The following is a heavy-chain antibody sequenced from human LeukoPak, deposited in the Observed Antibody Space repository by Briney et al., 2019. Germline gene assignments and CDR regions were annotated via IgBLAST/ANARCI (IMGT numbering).Heavy chain of an antibody. D-gene: IGHD5-18*01. CDR2: IYYSGST. Sequence: SETLSLTCTVSGGSISSYYWSWIRQPLGKGLEWIGYIYYSGSTNYNPSLKSRVTISVDTSKNQFSLKLSSVTAADTAVYYCAREWIPTTGWFDPWGQGTLVTVSS. CDR1: GGSISSYY. J-gene: IGHJ5*02. CDR3: AREWIPTTGWFDP. V-gene: IGHV4-59*01.